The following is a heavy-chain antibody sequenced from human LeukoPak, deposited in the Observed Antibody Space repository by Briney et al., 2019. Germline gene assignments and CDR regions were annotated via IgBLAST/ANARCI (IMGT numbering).Heavy chain of an antibody. CDR3: ARGGSYVYYYYYMDV. J-gene: IGHJ6*03. Sequence: PSQTLSLTCTVSGVSISSGGYFWSWIRQHPGKGLEWIGYIYYSGSTYYNPSLKSRVTISVDTSKNQFSLKLSSVTAADTAVYYCARGGSYVYYYYYMDVWGKGTTVTVSS. D-gene: IGHD1-26*01. CDR2: IYYSGST. CDR1: GVSISSGGYF. V-gene: IGHV4-31*03.